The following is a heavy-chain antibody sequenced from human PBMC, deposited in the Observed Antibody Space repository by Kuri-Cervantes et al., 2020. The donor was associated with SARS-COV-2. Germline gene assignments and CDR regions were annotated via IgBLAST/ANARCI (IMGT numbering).Heavy chain of an antibody. Sequence: GGSLRLSCAASGFTVSSNYMSWVRQAPGKGLVWVSRINSDGSSTSYADSVKGRFTISRDNAKNTLYLQMNSLRAEDTAVYYCARDRYDFWSGLGYYYYGMDVWGQGTTVTVSS. D-gene: IGHD3-3*01. CDR1: GFTVSSNY. CDR2: INSDGSST. CDR3: ARDRYDFWSGLGYYYYGMDV. V-gene: IGHV3-74*01. J-gene: IGHJ6*02.